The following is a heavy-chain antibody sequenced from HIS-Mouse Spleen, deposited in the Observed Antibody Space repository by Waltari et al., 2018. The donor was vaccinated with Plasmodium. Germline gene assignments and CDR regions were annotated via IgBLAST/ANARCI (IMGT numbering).Heavy chain of an antibody. J-gene: IGHJ4*02. D-gene: IGHD3-10*01. CDR1: GFTFSNAW. V-gene: IGHV3-15*01. CDR3: TTEYYYGSGSYSFDY. CDR2: IKSKTDGGTT. Sequence: EVQLVESGGGLVKPGGSLRLSCAASGFTFSNAWMSWFRQAPGKGLEWVGRIKSKTDGGTTDYAAPVKGRFTISRDDSKNTLYLQMNSLKTEDTAVYYCTTEYYYGSGSYSFDYWGQGTLVTVSS.